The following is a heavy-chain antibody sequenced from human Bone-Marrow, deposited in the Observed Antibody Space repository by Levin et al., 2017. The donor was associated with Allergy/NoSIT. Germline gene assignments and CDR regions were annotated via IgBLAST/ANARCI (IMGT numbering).Heavy chain of an antibody. CDR3: ARVMTETMWGLDV. V-gene: IGHV6-1*01. CDR1: GDSVSSNSAA. CDR2: TYYRSKWYS. Sequence: ASQTLSLTCDISGDSVSSNSAAWNWFRQSPSRGLEWLGRTYYRSKWYSDYAVFVKSRITINPDTSKNQFSLQLNSVTPEDTAVYFCARVMTETMWGLDVWGQGTTVTVSS. J-gene: IGHJ6*02. D-gene: IGHD1-7*01.